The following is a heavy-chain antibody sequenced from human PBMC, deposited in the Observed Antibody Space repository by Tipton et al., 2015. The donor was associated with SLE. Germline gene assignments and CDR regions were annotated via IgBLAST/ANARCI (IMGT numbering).Heavy chain of an antibody. V-gene: IGHV3-7*01. CDR2: INENGGEK. CDR3: VRRRAGNFDH. CDR1: GFTFTSYY. Sequence: GSLRLSCAASGFTFTSYYMSWVRQTPGKGLEWVANINENGGEKYYVDYVKGRFTVSRDNTENLLYLHMNSLRADDTAVYYCVRRRAGNFDHWGQGTLVTVSS. D-gene: IGHD1-14*01. J-gene: IGHJ4*02.